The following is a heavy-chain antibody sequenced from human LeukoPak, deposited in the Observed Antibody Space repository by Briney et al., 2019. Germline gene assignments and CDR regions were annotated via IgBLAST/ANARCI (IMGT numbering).Heavy chain of an antibody. D-gene: IGHD5-12*01. CDR1: GFTFSSYA. J-gene: IGHJ4*02. CDR3: ARGRGYGAYDWNDY. V-gene: IGHV3-64*04. Sequence: GGSLRLSCSASGFTFSSYAMHWVRQAPGKGLEYVSAISSNGGSTYYADSVKGRFTISRDNSKNTLYLQMNTLRAEDTAVYYCARGRGYGAYDWNDYWGQGTLVTVSS. CDR2: ISSNGGST.